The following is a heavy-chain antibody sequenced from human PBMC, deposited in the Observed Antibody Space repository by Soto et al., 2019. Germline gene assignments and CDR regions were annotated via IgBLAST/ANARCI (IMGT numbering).Heavy chain of an antibody. CDR2: IWHHGGNK. D-gene: IGHD1-1*01. Sequence: QMQLEESGGGVVQPGRSLRLSCVASGFTFSHYGMHWVRQAPGKGLEWVAVIWHHGGNKYYADSVKGRFTISRDNARNTLYLQMDSLRGEDTGVYYCVSDETQLKRRPSYGKDVWGRGTTVIVSS. CDR1: GFTFSHYG. J-gene: IGHJ6*02. CDR3: VSDETQLKRRPSYGKDV. V-gene: IGHV3-33*01.